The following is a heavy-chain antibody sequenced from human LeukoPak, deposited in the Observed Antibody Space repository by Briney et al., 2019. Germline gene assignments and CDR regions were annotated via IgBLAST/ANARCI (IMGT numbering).Heavy chain of an antibody. J-gene: IGHJ5*02. CDR1: GFTFSNYA. CDR2: IWYDGSNK. Sequence: GGSLRLSCAASGFTFSNYAMNWVRQAPGKGLEGVAVIWYDGSNKYYADSVKGRFTISRDNSKNTLYLQMNSLRAEDTAVYYCARDRGRGSYLFGHLFDHWGQGTLVTVSS. CDR3: ARDRGRGSYLFGHLFDH. D-gene: IGHD1-26*01. V-gene: IGHV3-33*08.